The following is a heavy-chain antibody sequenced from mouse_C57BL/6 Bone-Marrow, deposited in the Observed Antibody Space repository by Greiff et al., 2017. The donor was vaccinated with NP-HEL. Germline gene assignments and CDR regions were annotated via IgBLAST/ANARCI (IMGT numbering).Heavy chain of an antibody. Sequence: LVESGAELVRPGASVKLSCKASGYTFTDYYINWVKQRPGQGLEWIARIYPGSGNTYYNEKFKGKATLTAEKSSSTAYMQLSSLTSEDSAVYFCARGWLLAYWGQGTLVTVSA. CDR2: IYPGSGNT. D-gene: IGHD2-3*01. J-gene: IGHJ3*01. CDR1: GYTFTDYY. V-gene: IGHV1-76*01. CDR3: ARGWLLAY.